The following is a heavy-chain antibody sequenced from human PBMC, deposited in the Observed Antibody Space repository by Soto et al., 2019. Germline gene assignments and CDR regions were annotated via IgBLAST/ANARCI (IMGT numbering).Heavy chain of an antibody. Sequence: SETLSLTCTVSGGSISSYYWSWIRQPPGKGLEWIGYIYYSGSTNYNPSLKSRVTISVDTSKNQIALKLSSVTAADTAVYYCARDRSRAKPGYCSGGSCYSGFDYWGQGTLVTVSS. D-gene: IGHD2-15*01. J-gene: IGHJ4*02. V-gene: IGHV4-59*01. CDR1: GGSISSYY. CDR3: ARDRSRAKPGYCSGGSCYSGFDY. CDR2: IYYSGST.